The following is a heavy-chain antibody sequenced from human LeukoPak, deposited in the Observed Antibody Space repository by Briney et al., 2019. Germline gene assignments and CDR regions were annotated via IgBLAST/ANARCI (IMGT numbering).Heavy chain of an antibody. CDR3: ARVSIAGSTIAFDM. CDR1: GFMFSSYW. J-gene: IGHJ3*02. CDR2: IKQDGSES. Sequence: GGSLRLSCAASGFMFSSYWMTWVRQAPGKGLEWVANIKQDGSESHYVDSVKGRFTISKDNAKNSLYLQMDSLRVEDTAVYYCARVSIAGSTIAFDMWGQGTMVTVSS. V-gene: IGHV3-7*01. D-gene: IGHD2-15*01.